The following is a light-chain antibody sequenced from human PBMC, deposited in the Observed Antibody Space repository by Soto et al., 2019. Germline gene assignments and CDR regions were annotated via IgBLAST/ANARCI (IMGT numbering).Light chain of an antibody. Sequence: QPVLTQSPSASASLGASVKLTCTLSSGHSSYAIAWHQQQPEKGPRYLMKLHSDGSHTKGDGIPDRFSGSSSGAERYLSISSLQSEDEADYYCQTWGTGNRVFGGGTKLTVL. J-gene: IGLJ3*02. V-gene: IGLV4-69*01. CDR3: QTWGTGNRV. CDR2: LHSDGSH. CDR1: SGHSSYA.